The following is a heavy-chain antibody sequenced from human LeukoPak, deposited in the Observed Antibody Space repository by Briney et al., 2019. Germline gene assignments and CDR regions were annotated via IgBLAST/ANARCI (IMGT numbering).Heavy chain of an antibody. CDR2: TFYRSQWYY. V-gene: IGHV6-1*01. CDR1: GDSVSTNSAS. Sequence: SQTLSLTCAISGDSVSTNSASWNWIRQSPSRGLEWLGRTFYRSQWYYDYAVSVKGRITINPDTSKNHFSLHLNSVTPEDTAVYYCAREILGSESTPFEYWGQGALVTVPS. D-gene: IGHD5/OR15-5a*01. J-gene: IGHJ4*02. CDR3: AREILGSESTPFEY.